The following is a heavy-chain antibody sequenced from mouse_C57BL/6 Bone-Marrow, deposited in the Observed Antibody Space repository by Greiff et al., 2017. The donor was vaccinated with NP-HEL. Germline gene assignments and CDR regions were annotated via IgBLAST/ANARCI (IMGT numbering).Heavy chain of an antibody. V-gene: IGHV1-54*01. CDR2: INPGSGGT. Sequence: QVQLQQSGAELVRPGTSVKVSCKASGYAFTNYLIEWVKQRPGQGLEWIGVINPGSGGTNYTEKFKGKATLTADKSSSTAYMQLSSLTSEDSAVYFCAREGSNYEGPWFAYWGQGTLVTVSA. J-gene: IGHJ3*01. CDR1: GYAFTNYL. D-gene: IGHD2-5*01. CDR3: AREGSNYEGPWFAY.